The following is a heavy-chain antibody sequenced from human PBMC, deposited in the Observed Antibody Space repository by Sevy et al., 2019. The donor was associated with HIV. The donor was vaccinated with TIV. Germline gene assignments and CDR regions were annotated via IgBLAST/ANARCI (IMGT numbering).Heavy chain of an antibody. CDR2: IYXNGHI. Sequence: SXTLSLTCIVSGGXITSLYWNWIRQPPGKGLEWIANIYXNGHINYNPSLKSRVTLSLDTSKNQFSLRLGSVTAADTAMYYCAGEXAWGRGYSWGQGTLVTVSS. D-gene: IGHD1-26*01. V-gene: IGHV4-59*08. CDR3: AGEXAWGRGYS. CDR1: GGXITSLY. J-gene: IGHJ5*01.